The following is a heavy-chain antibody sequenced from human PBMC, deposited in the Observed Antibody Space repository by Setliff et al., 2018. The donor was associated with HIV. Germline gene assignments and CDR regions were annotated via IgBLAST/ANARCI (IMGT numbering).Heavy chain of an antibody. J-gene: IGHJ4*02. Sequence: PGGSLRLSCGASGFTFSNSWMHWVRQVPGKGLIWVSRITMEGSTKIYADYADSVKGRFTISRDNAKNTLYLQMNSLRAEDTAVYFCARDPGGREFDYWGQGTLVTVSS. V-gene: IGHV3-74*01. CDR1: GFTFSNSW. D-gene: IGHD1-26*01. CDR3: ARDPGGREFDY. CDR2: ITMEGSTK.